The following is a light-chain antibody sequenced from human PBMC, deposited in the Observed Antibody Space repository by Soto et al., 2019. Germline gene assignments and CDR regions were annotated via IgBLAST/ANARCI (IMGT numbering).Light chain of an antibody. CDR1: SSDVGSYNR. J-gene: IGLJ1*01. CDR2: EVS. CDR3: CSSAPESTYV. V-gene: IGLV2-18*02. Sequence: QSALTQPPSVSGSPGQSVTISCTGTSSDVGSYNRVSWYQQPPGTAPKVMIYEVSNRPSGVPDRFSGSKSGNTASLTISGLQAEDEADYFCCSSAPESTYVFGTGTKVTVL.